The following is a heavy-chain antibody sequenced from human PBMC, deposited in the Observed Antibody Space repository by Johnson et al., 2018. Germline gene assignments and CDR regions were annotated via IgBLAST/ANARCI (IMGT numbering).Heavy chain of an antibody. J-gene: IGHJ6*02. D-gene: IGHD3-3*01. V-gene: IGHV3-49*03. CDR1: GFIFGDYA. Sequence: EVQLLESGGGLVQPGRSLRLSCTASGFIFGDYAMSWFRQAPGKGLEWVGFIRSKAYGGTTEYAASVKGRVTISRDDSKSIAYLQMNSLKTEDTAVYYCARDWYHTIFGVVNGMDVWGQGTTVTVSS. CDR3: ARDWYHTIFGVVNGMDV. CDR2: IRSKAYGGTT.